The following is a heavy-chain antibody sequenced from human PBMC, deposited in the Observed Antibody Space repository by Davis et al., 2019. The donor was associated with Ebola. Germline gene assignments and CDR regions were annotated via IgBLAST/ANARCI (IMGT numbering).Heavy chain of an antibody. CDR3: ARGEENWGGAFDI. D-gene: IGHD7-27*01. J-gene: IGHJ3*02. V-gene: IGHV1-18*01. CDR1: GGTFSSYA. Sequence: ASVNVSCKASGGTFSSYAISWVRQAPGQGLEWLGWISASNGNTNYAQKLQGRVTMTTDTSTSTAYMELRSLRSDGTAVYYCARGEENWGGAFDIWGQGAMVTVSS. CDR2: ISASNGNT.